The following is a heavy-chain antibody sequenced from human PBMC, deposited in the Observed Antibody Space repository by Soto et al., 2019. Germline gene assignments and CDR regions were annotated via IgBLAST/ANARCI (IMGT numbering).Heavy chain of an antibody. D-gene: IGHD6-19*01. CDR1: GFTFSSYS. V-gene: IGHV3-48*01. Sequence: EVQLVESGGGLVQPGGSLRLSCAASGFTFSSYSMNWVRQAPGKGLEWVSYISSSSSTIYYADSVKGRFTISRDNAKNSLYLQMNSLRAEDTAVYYCASPVAGAPPDYWGQGTLVTVSS. J-gene: IGHJ4*02. CDR2: ISSSSSTI. CDR3: ASPVAGAPPDY.